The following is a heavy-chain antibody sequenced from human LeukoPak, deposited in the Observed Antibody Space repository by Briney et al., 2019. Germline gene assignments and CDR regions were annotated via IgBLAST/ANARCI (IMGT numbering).Heavy chain of an antibody. J-gene: IGHJ5*02. Sequence: GGSLRLSCAASGFTFSSYAMSWVRQAPGKGLEWVSAISCSGGSTYYADSVKGRFTISRDNSKNTLYLQMNSLRAEDTAVYYCAKDPSGVTIQKFDPWGQGTLVTVSS. CDR2: ISCSGGST. D-gene: IGHD2-21*02. CDR3: AKDPSGVTIQKFDP. V-gene: IGHV3-23*01. CDR1: GFTFSSYA.